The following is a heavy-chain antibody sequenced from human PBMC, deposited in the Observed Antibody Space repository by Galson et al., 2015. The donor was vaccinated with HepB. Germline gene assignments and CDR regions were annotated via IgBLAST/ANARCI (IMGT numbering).Heavy chain of an antibody. Sequence: SETLSLTCAVYGGSFSGYYWSWIRQPPGKGLEWIGEINHSGSTNYNPSLKSRVTISVDTSKNQFSLKLSSVTAADTAVYYCARGSLRWEPLGPIDAFDIWGQGTMVTVSS. V-gene: IGHV4-34*01. J-gene: IGHJ3*02. CDR2: INHSGST. CDR1: GGSFSGYY. CDR3: ARGSLRWEPLGPIDAFDI. D-gene: IGHD1-26*01.